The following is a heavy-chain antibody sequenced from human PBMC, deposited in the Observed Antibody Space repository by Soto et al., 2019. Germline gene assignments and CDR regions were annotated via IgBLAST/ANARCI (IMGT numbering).Heavy chain of an antibody. D-gene: IGHD3-3*01. CDR3: ARDGLDEFWRTLGGMDV. Sequence: QVQLVESGGGVVQPGRSLRLSCAASGFTFSSYAMHWVRQAPGKGLEWVAVISYDGSNKYYADSVKGRFTISRDNSKNTLYLQMNSLRAEDTAVYYCARDGLDEFWRTLGGMDVW. CDR1: GFTFSSYA. V-gene: IGHV3-30-3*01. J-gene: IGHJ6*01. CDR2: ISYDGSNK.